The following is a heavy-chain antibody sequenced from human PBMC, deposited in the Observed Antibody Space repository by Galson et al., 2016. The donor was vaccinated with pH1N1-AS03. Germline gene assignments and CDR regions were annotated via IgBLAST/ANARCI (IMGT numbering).Heavy chain of an antibody. J-gene: IGHJ3*02. CDR2: MSYEGTTT. D-gene: IGHD6-13*01. V-gene: IGHV3-30-3*01. CDR1: GFIFTHYS. Sequence: SLRLSCAASGFIFTHYSMHWVRQAPGKGLEWVAAMSYEGTTTYYADSVKGRFTISRDNSKNTLYLQMNSLRTEDTALYYCAREEGGFGSNWLQTDAFDIWGQGTMVTVSS. CDR3: AREEGGFGSNWLQTDAFDI.